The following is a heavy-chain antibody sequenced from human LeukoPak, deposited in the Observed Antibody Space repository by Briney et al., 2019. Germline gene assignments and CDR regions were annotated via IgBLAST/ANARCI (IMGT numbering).Heavy chain of an antibody. J-gene: IGHJ4*02. Sequence: GGSLRLSCAASGFTFSRHAMSWVRQAPGKGLEWVSAISGSGGSTYYADSVKGRFTISRDNSKNTLYLQMNSLRAEDTAVYYCAKEYYDSSGYKDYWGQGTLATVSS. D-gene: IGHD3-22*01. V-gene: IGHV3-23*01. CDR3: AKEYYDSSGYKDY. CDR1: GFTFSRHA. CDR2: ISGSGGST.